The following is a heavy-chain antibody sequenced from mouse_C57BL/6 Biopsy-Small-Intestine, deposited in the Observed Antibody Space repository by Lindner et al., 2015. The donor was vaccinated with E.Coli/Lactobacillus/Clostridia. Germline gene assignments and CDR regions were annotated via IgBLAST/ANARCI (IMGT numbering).Heavy chain of an antibody. D-gene: IGHD1-1*01. V-gene: IGHV1-85*01. J-gene: IGHJ4*01. CDR1: GYTFTSYD. Sequence: VQLQESGPELVKPGASVKLSCKASGYTFTSYDINWVKQRPGQGLEWIGWTYPRDGNTNYNEKFKGKATLTVDTSSSTAYMELHSLTSEDSAVYFCARKPNFYYGNTFYYAMDYWGQGTSVTVSS. CDR3: ARKPNFYYGNTFYYAMDY. CDR2: TYPRDGNT.